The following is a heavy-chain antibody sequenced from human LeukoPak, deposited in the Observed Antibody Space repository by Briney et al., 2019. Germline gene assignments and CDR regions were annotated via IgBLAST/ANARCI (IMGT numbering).Heavy chain of an antibody. D-gene: IGHD2-2*01. Sequence: SETLSLTCTVSGGSISSSSYYWGWIRQPPGKGLEWIGSIYYSGSTYYNPSLKSRVTISVDTSKNQFSLKLSSVTAADTAVYYCASLGYCSSTSCPYYYYMDVWGKGTTVTVSS. CDR2: IYYSGST. CDR1: GGSISSSSYY. J-gene: IGHJ6*03. V-gene: IGHV4-39*07. CDR3: ASLGYCSSTSCPYYYYMDV.